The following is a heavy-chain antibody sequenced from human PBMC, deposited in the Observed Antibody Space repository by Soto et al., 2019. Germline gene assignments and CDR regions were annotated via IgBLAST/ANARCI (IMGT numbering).Heavy chain of an antibody. J-gene: IGHJ6*02. D-gene: IGHD2-15*01. CDR2: IWFDGSNK. Sequence: GGSLRLSCAASGFTFRTYGMHWVRQAPGKGLEWVAVIWFDGSNKYYADSVKGRFTISRDNSKNTLSLQMNSLRAEDTAVYYCAKDHLGGWDQGTTVTVSS. CDR3: AKDHLGG. V-gene: IGHV3-33*06. CDR1: GFTFRTYG.